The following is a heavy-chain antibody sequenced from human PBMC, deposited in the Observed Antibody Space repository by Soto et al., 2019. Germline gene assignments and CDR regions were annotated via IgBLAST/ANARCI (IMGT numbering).Heavy chain of an antibody. J-gene: IGHJ4*02. Sequence: SETLALTCTVSGRSISSYYWSWIRQPPGKGLEWIGEINHSGSTNYNPSLKSRVTISVDTSKNQFSLKLSSVTAADTAVYYCARTITKNRTTVTTDFDYWGQGTLVTVSS. V-gene: IGHV4-34*01. CDR3: ARTITKNRTTVTTDFDY. CDR1: GRSISSYY. CDR2: INHSGST. D-gene: IGHD4-4*01.